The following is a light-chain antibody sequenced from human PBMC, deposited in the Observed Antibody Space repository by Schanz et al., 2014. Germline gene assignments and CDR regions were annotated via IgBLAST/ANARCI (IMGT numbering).Light chain of an antibody. J-gene: IGLJ3*02. CDR3: CSFTSRSTWV. CDR2: EVT. Sequence: QSALTQPPSVSGSPGQSVTISCTGTSSDIGSYNRVSWYQQPPGAAPKLIIYEVTYRPSGVPDRFSGSKFGNTASLLISGLQSDDEADYYCCSFTSRSTWVFGVGTKLTVL. CDR1: SSDIGSYNR. V-gene: IGLV2-18*02.